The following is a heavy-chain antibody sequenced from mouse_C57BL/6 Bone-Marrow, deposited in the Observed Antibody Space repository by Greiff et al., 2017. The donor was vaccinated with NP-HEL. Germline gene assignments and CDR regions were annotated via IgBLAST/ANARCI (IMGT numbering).Heavy chain of an antibody. Sequence: EVQLQQSVAELVRPGASVKLSCTASGFNIKNTYMHWVKQRPEQGLEWIGRIDPANGNTKYAPQFQGKATITADTSSNTAYLQLSSLTSEDTAIYYCAPYYYGSSSWFAYWGQGTLVTVSA. CDR2: IDPANGNT. V-gene: IGHV14-3*01. J-gene: IGHJ3*01. CDR1: GFNIKNTY. D-gene: IGHD1-1*01. CDR3: APYYYGSSSWFAY.